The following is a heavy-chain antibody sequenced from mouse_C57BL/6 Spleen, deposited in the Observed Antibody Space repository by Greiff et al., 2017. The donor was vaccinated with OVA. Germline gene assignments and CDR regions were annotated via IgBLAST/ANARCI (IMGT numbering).Heavy chain of an antibody. J-gene: IGHJ2*01. Sequence: EVKLQESGGGLVQPGESLKLSCESNEYEFPSHDMSWVRKTPEKRLELVAAINSDGGSTYYPDTMERRFIISRDNTKKPLYLQMSSLRSEDTALYYCARHYSNYAGYFDYWGQGTPLTVSS. CDR3: ARHYSNYAGYFDY. D-gene: IGHD2-5*01. V-gene: IGHV5-2*01. CDR2: INSDGGST. CDR1: EYEFPSHD.